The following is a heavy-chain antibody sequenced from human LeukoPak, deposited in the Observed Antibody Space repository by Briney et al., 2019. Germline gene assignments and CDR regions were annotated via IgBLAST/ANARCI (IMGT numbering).Heavy chain of an antibody. CDR2: IIPIFGTA. CDR3: VRDRNPGEINIMDV. J-gene: IGHJ6*04. Sequence: ASVKVSCKASGGTFSSYAISWVRQAPGQGLEWMGGIIPIFGTANYAQKFQGRVTIIADKSTSTAHMELSSLRSEDTAVYYCVRDRNPGEINIMDVWGKGTTVTVSS. V-gene: IGHV1-69*06. D-gene: IGHD3-10*01. CDR1: GGTFSSYA.